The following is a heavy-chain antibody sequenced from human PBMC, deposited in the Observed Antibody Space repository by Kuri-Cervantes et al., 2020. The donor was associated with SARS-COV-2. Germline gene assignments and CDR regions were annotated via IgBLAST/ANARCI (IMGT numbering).Heavy chain of an antibody. J-gene: IGHJ6*03. CDR3: AKIMGYMDYYYYYMDV. V-gene: IGHV3-30*02. Sequence: GGSLRLSCTASGFIFSDYYMTWVRQAPGKGLEWVAFIRYDGSNKYYADSVKGRFTISRDNSKNTLYLQMNSLRAEDTAVYYCAKIMGYMDYYYYYMDVWGKGTTVTVSS. D-gene: IGHD5-24*01. CDR2: IRYDGSNK. CDR1: GFIFSDYY.